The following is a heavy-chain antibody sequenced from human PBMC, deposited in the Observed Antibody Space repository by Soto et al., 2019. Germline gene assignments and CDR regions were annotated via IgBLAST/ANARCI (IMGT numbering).Heavy chain of an antibody. CDR2: ISYDGSNK. CDR1: GFTFSSYA. V-gene: IGHV3-30-3*01. Sequence: VQLVESGGGVVQPGRSLRLSCAASGFTFSSYAMHWVRQAPGKGLEWVAVISYDGSNKYYADSVKGRFTISRDNSKNTLYLHMNSLRAEDTAVYYCARDSRSHCSGGSCYEYFPRWGQGTLVTVSS. D-gene: IGHD2-15*01. J-gene: IGHJ1*01. CDR3: ARDSRSHCSGGSCYEYFPR.